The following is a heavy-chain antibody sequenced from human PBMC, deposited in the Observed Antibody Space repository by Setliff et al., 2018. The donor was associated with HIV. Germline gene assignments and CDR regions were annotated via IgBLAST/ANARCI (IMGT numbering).Heavy chain of an antibody. CDR2: VNHKGVA. CDR1: GGAFSGYY. V-gene: IGHV4-34*01. Sequence: PSETLSLTCAVYGGAFSGYYWTWFRPSPGRGLEWIGEVNHKGVANYSPSLMRRATISADTSKNQFSLRLTSVTAADTALYFCTRAQIAAPRPFDYWGQGTLVTVAS. J-gene: IGHJ4*02. CDR3: TRAQIAAPRPFDY. D-gene: IGHD2-21*01.